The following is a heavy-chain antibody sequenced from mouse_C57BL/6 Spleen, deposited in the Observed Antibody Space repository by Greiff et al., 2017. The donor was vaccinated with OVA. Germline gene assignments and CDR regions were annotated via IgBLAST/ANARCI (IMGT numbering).Heavy chain of an antibody. Sequence: VQLVESGAELVKPGASVKISCKASGYAFSSYWMNWVKQRPGKGLEWIGQIYPGDGDTNYNGKFKGKATLTADKSSSAAYMQLSSLTSEDSAVYFCARYDTTVGEAMDYWGQGTSVTVSS. D-gene: IGHD1-1*01. CDR2: IYPGDGDT. V-gene: IGHV1-80*01. J-gene: IGHJ4*01. CDR1: GYAFSSYW. CDR3: ARYDTTVGEAMDY.